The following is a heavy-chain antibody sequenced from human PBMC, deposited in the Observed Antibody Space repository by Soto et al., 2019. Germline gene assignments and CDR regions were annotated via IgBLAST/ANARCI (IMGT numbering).Heavy chain of an antibody. D-gene: IGHD2-15*01. CDR1: GGSISSSSYY. Sequence: PSETLSLTCTVSGGSISSSSYYWGWIRQPPGKGLEWIGSIYYSGSTYYNPSLKSRVTISVDTSKNQFSLKLSSVTAADTAVYYCARQGIVVVVAATDYGMDVWGQGTTVTVSS. CDR3: ARQGIVVVVAATDYGMDV. V-gene: IGHV4-39*01. J-gene: IGHJ6*02. CDR2: IYYSGST.